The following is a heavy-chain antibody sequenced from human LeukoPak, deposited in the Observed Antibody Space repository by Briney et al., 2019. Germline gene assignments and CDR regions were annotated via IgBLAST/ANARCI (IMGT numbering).Heavy chain of an antibody. D-gene: IGHD3-10*01. V-gene: IGHV4-39*01. Sequence: SETLSLTCTVSSGSFSSSSYFCGWIRQSPGMGPEWIATINYSGTTDYNPSLKSRVTTSVDTYRNQFSLELASVTAADTAVYYCARLRGGVQLWGDWGQGALVTVSS. J-gene: IGHJ4*01. CDR1: SGSFSSSSYF. CDR2: INYSGTT. CDR3: ARLRGGVQLWGD.